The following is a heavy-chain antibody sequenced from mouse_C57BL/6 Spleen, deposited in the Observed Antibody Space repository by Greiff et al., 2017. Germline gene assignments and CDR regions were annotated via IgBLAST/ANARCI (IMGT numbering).Heavy chain of an antibody. CDR3: ARNDGYYPYYYAMDY. J-gene: IGHJ4*01. Sequence: QVTLKVSGPGILQSSQTLSLTCSFSGFSLSTSGMGVSWLRQPSGKGLEWLAHIYWDDDKRYNPSLKSRLTISKDTSRNQVFLKITSVDTADTATYYCARNDGYYPYYYAMDYWGQGTSVTVSS. D-gene: IGHD2-3*01. V-gene: IGHV8-12*01. CDR2: IYWDDDK. CDR1: GFSLSTSGMG.